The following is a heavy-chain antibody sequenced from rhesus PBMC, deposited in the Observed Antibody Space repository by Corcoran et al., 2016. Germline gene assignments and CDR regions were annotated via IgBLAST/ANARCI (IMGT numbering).Heavy chain of an antibody. CDR2: IIPLVGVT. V-gene: IGHV1-198*02. CDR1: GFTFGRYA. CDR3: ASSIAAAGYNRFDV. Sequence: QVQLVQSGAEVKKPGASVKVSCKASGFTFGRYAISWVRPAPGQGLEWMGVIIPLVGVTNYAEKFQGRVTITADTSTSTAYMELSSLRSEDTAVYYCASSIAAAGYNRFDVWGPGVLVTVSS. D-gene: IGHD6-31*01. J-gene: IGHJ5-1*01.